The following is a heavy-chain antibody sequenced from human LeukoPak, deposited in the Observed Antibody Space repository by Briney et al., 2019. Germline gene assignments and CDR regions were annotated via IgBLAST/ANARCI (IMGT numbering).Heavy chain of an antibody. D-gene: IGHD6-19*01. Sequence: PSETLSLTCTVSGGSISSGTYYWSWIRQPAGKGLEWIGRIYTSGSTNYNPSLKSRITISVDTSKNQFSLKLSSVTAADTAVYYCARVTSSGWYGVSWGQGTLVTVSS. CDR1: GGSISSGTYY. J-gene: IGHJ5*02. V-gene: IGHV4-61*02. CDR3: ARVTSSGWYGVS. CDR2: IYTSGST.